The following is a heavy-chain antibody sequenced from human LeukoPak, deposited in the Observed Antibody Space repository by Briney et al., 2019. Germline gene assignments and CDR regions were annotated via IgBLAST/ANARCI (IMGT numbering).Heavy chain of an antibody. CDR1: GYSISSGYY. J-gene: IGHJ4*02. D-gene: IGHD3-16*02. CDR2: IYHSGST. Sequence: SETLSLTRAVSGYSISSGYYWGWIRQPPGKGLEWIGSIYHSGSTHYNPSLKSRVTISVDTSKNQFSLKLSSVTAADTAVYYCARGTYERTFGGVIVDLLLDYWGQGTLVTVSS. CDR3: ARGTYERTFGGVIVDLLLDY. V-gene: IGHV4-38-2*01.